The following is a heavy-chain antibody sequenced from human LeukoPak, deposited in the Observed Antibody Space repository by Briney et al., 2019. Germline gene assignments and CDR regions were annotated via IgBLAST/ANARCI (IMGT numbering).Heavy chain of an antibody. J-gene: IGHJ5*02. CDR1: GYSFSSYW. CDR3: ARVPIPGIVVVVAATYFSWFDP. D-gene: IGHD2-15*01. CDR2: IYPGDSDS. Sequence: GESLKISCKGSGYSFSSYWIAWVRQMPGKGLEWMGIIYPGDSDSKYSRSFEGQVTTSADKSISTAYLQWSSLKASDTAMYYCARVPIPGIVVVVAATYFSWFDPWGQGTLVTVSS. V-gene: IGHV5-51*01.